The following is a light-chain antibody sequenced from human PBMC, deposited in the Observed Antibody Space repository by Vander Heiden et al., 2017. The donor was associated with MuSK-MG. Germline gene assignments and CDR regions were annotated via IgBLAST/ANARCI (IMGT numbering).Light chain of an antibody. CDR3: ATWDSSRTSVV. CDR1: SSNIGEYS. V-gene: IGLV1-51*01. CDR2: DNS. Sequence: QSVLTQPPSVSAAPGQKVSISCSGSSSNIGEYSVSWYQQVPGTAPKVRSYDNSKRPSGTPDRFSGSKSGTSANLAITGLQTGDEADYYCATWDSSRTSVVFGGGTKLTVL. J-gene: IGLJ2*01.